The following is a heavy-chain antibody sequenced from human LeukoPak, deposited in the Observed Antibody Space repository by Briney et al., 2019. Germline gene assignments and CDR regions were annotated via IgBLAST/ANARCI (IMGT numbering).Heavy chain of an antibody. CDR3: ATYYYDSSGYYYFDY. CDR2: IYPGDSDT. D-gene: IGHD3-22*01. J-gene: IGHJ4*02. Sequence: GESLKISCKGSGYSFTSYWIGWVRQMPGKGLEWMGIIYPGDSDTRYSPSFQGQVTISADKSTSTAYLQWSSLKASDTAMYYCATYYYDSSGYYYFDYWGQGTLVTVSS. V-gene: IGHV5-51*01. CDR1: GYSFTSYW.